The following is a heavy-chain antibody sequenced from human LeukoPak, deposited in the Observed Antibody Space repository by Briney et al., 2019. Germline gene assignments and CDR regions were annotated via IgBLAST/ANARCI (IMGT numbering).Heavy chain of an antibody. CDR1: GFTFSRHA. V-gene: IGHV3-23*01. Sequence: GGSLRLSCAASGFTFSRHAMSWVRQAPGKGLEWVSTTGLNSVNTLCAESVQGRFSISRDNSKNTLDLQMDNLRVDDTAVYYCAKGDDIGKHPTRAYYCDTWGQGTLVTVSS. J-gene: IGHJ4*02. D-gene: IGHD3-22*01. CDR3: AKGDDIGKHPTRAYYCDT. CDR2: TGLNSVNT.